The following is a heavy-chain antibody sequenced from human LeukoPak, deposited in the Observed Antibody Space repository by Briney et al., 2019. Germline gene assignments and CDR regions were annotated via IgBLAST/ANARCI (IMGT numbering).Heavy chain of an antibody. CDR3: ARSSGTGTFSY. J-gene: IGHJ4*02. Sequence: KPSETLSLTCAVYGGSFSGYYWSWLRQPPGKGLEWIGEINHSGSTNYNPSLKSRVTISVDTSKNHFSLKMSSVTAADTAVYYCARSSGTGTFSYWGQGTLVTVSS. CDR2: INHSGST. D-gene: IGHD6-25*01. CDR1: GGSFSGYY. V-gene: IGHV4-34*01.